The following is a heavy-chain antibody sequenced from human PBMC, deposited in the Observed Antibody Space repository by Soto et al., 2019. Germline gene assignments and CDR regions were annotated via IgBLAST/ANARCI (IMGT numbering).Heavy chain of an antibody. Sequence: QVQLVESGGGVVQPGRSLRLSCAASGFTFSSYAMHWVRQAPGKGLEWVAVISYDGSNKYYADSVKGRVTISRDNSKNTLYLQMNSLRAEDTAVYYCARDSSMIGVVHFDCWGQGTLVTVSS. V-gene: IGHV3-30-3*01. CDR2: ISYDGSNK. J-gene: IGHJ4*02. CDR3: ARDSSMIGVVHFDC. CDR1: GFTFSSYA. D-gene: IGHD3-22*01.